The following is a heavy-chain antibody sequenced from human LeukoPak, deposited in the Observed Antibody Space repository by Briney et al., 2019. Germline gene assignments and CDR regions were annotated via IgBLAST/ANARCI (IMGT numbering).Heavy chain of an antibody. CDR3: VRYCSSTSCQWVRAFDI. CDR2: IYTSGST. CDR1: GGSISSYY. D-gene: IGHD2-2*01. V-gene: IGHV4-4*07. Sequence: PSETLSLTCTVSGGSISSYYWSWIRQPAGKGLEWIGRIYTSGSTNYNPSLKSRVTMSVDTSKNQFSLKLSSVTAADTAVYYCVRYCSSTSCQWVRAFDIWGQGTMVTVSS. J-gene: IGHJ3*02.